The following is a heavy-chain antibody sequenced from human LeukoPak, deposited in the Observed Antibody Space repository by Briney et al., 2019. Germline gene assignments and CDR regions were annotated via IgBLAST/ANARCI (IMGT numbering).Heavy chain of an antibody. CDR1: GFTFSSYA. CDR2: ISYDGSNK. J-gene: IGHJ4*02. Sequence: SGGSLRLSCAASGFTFSSYAMHWVRQAPGKGLEWVAVISYDGSNKYYADSVKGRFTISRDNSKNTLYLQMNSLRAEDTAVYYCARGGEWELLGFYFDYWGQGTLVTVSS. D-gene: IGHD1-26*01. CDR3: ARGGEWELLGFYFDY. V-gene: IGHV3-30*04.